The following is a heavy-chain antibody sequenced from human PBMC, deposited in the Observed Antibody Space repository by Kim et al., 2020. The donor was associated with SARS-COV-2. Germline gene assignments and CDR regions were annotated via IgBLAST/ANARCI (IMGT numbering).Heavy chain of an antibody. D-gene: IGHD3-22*01. CDR3: AKGWYYYDSSGYLN. CDR2: IWYDGSNK. V-gene: IGHV3-33*06. J-gene: IGHJ4*02. Sequence: GGSLRLSCAASGFTFSSYGMHWVRQAPGKGLEWVAVIWYDGSNKYYADSVKGRFTISRDNSKNTLYLQMNSLRAEDTAVYYCAKGWYYYDSSGYLNWGQGTLVTVSS. CDR1: GFTFSSYG.